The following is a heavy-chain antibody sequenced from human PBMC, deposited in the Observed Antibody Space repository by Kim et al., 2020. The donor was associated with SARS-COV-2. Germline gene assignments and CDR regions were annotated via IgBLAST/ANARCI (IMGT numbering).Heavy chain of an antibody. CDR2: IKGKIDGGTI. CDR3: TTEGAQ. V-gene: IGHV3-15*01. J-gene: IGHJ4*01. Sequence: GGSLRLSCAASAASGFTFSHAWMSWVRQASGRGLEWVGRIKGKIDGGTIEYAPPVKGRFTISRDDSKNTLYLQIINLKSEDTAAYYCTTEGAQWGHGTLV. D-gene: IGHD3-16*01. CDR1: GFTFSHAW.